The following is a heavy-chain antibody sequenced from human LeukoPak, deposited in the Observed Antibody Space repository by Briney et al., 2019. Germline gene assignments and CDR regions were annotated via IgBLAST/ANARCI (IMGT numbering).Heavy chain of an antibody. CDR2: IYHSGST. D-gene: IGHD3-3*01. V-gene: IGHV4-38-2*02. Sequence: PSETLSLTCTVSGYSISSGYYWGWIRQPPGKGLEWIGSIYHSGSTYYNPSLKSRVTISVDTSKNQFSLKLSSVTAADTAVYYCARLYYDFWSGYYTESYMDVWGKGTTVTISS. J-gene: IGHJ6*03. CDR3: ARLYYDFWSGYYTESYMDV. CDR1: GYSISSGYY.